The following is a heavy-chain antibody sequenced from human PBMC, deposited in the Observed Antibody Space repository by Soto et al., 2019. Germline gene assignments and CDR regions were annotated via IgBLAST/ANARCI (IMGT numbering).Heavy chain of an antibody. Sequence: QVQLQESGPGLVKPSGTLSLTCVVSGGSISSSNWWTWVRQPPGKGLEWIGEIYHSGSTNYNPSLKSRVTISVDKSKNQFSLKVNSVTAADTAVYDCARPYYDSSGYNWFDPWGQGILVTVSS. D-gene: IGHD3-22*01. CDR3: ARPYYDSSGYNWFDP. CDR2: IYHSGST. V-gene: IGHV4-4*02. CDR1: GGSISSSNW. J-gene: IGHJ5*02.